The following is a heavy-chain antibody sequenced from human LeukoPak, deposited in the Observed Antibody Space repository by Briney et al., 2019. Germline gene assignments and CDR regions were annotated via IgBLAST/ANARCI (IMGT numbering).Heavy chain of an antibody. J-gene: IGHJ4*02. Sequence: GGSLRLSCAASGFTFSSYAMHWVRQAPGKGLEWVAVISYDGSNKYYADSVKGRFTISRDNSKNTLYLQMNSLRTEDTALYYCARVLPDNVWGTYRYADRFYFDYWGQGTLVTVSS. CDR3: ARVLPDNVWGTYRYADRFYFDY. CDR2: ISYDGSNK. V-gene: IGHV3-30-3*01. CDR1: GFTFSSYA. D-gene: IGHD3-16*02.